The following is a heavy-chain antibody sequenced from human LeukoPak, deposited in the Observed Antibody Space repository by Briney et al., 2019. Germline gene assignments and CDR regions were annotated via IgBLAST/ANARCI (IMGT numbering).Heavy chain of an antibody. D-gene: IGHD3-10*01. J-gene: IGHJ6*02. CDR3: ARVKNPDYYGSGSYYNGLYYYYGMDV. Sequence: AASVKVSCKASGYTFTSYGISWVRQAPGQGLEWMGWISAYNGNTNYAQKLQGRVTMTTDTSTSTAYMELRSLRSDDTAVYYCARVKNPDYYGSGSYYNGLYYYYGMDVWGQGTTVTVSS. CDR1: GYTFTSYG. CDR2: ISAYNGNT. V-gene: IGHV1-18*01.